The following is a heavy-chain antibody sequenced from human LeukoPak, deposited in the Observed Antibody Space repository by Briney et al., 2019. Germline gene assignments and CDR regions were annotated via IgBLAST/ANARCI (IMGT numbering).Heavy chain of an antibody. V-gene: IGHV3-53*01. CDR1: GFNVSNNY. CDR3: AISGLGFGEFRGLDY. D-gene: IGHD3-10*01. J-gene: IGHJ4*02. CDR2: IFSSGPT. Sequence: QAGGCLRLPCAASGFNVSNNYMNWVRQAPGKGLEWVSVIFSSGPTYYADSVKGRFTISRDTSKNALYLQMNSLRAEDTAVYYCAISGLGFGEFRGLDYWGQGTLVTVSS.